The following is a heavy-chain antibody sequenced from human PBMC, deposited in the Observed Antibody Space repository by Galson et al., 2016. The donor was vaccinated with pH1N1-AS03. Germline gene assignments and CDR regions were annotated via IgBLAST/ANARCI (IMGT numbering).Heavy chain of an antibody. V-gene: IGHV2-5*02. CDR3: VHRRRTITVASVFDY. CDR1: GLSLRASGVG. D-gene: IGHD5-12*01. J-gene: IGHJ4*02. Sequence: ALVKPTQTLTLTCTFSGLSLRASGVGVGWIRQPPGKALEWLALIYWDGDKRYSPSLRTRLTITKDTPKNQVVLTMTNMDPVDTATYFCVHRRRTITVASVFDYWGQGALVTVSS. CDR2: IYWDGDK.